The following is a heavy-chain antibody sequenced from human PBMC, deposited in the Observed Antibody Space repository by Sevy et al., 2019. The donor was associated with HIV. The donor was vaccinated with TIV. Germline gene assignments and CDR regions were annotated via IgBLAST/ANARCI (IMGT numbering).Heavy chain of an antibody. D-gene: IGHD3-22*01. V-gene: IGHV3-48*02. J-gene: IGHJ3*02. CDR1: GFTFSSYS. CDR3: ARDYYDSSGYYYVLDAFDI. Sequence: GGSLRLSCAASGFTFSSYSMNWVRQAPGKGLEWVSCISSSSSTIYYADSVKGRFTISRDNAKNSLYLQMNSLRDEDTAVYYCARDYYDSSGYYYVLDAFDIWGQGTMVTVSS. CDR2: ISSSSSTI.